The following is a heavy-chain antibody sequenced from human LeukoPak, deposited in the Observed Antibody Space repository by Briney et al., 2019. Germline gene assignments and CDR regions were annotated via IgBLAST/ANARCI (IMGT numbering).Heavy chain of an antibody. CDR2: NSWYGDNI. J-gene: IGHJ3*02. V-gene: IGHV3-9*01. CDR1: GFTFDDFA. Sequence: PGRSLRLSCVVSGFTFDDFAMHWVRDTPGKDLEWVSCNSWYGDNIAYADSVKGRFTISRDNAKNSLYLQMNSLRPEDTALYYCAIDRRSSWRRRDGFDMRGQGTVVTVYS. D-gene: IGHD6-13*01. CDR3: AIDRRSSWRRRDGFDM.